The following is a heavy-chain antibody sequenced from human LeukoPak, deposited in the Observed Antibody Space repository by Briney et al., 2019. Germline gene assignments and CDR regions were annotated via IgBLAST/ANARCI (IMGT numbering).Heavy chain of an antibody. D-gene: IGHD3-3*01. CDR2: IYTSGST. CDR3: ARLVLRFLEWPSPLGGGVAWDAFDI. Sequence: SETLSLTCTVSGGSISSYYWSWIRQPAGKGLEWIGRIYTSGSTNYNPSLKSRVTMSVDTSKNQFSLKLSSVTAEDTALYYCARLVLRFLEWPSPLGGGVAWDAFDIWGQGTMVTVSS. J-gene: IGHJ3*02. CDR1: GGSISSYY. V-gene: IGHV4-4*07.